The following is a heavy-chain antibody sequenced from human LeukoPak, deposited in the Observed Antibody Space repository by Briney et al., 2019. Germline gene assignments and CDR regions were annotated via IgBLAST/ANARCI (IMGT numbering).Heavy chain of an antibody. CDR3: ARQVVAVAGTGYFDY. CDR2: IYYSGST. V-gene: IGHV4-39*01. Sequence: SETLSLTCTVSGGSIRSSSYYWGCIRQPPGKGLEWTGSIYYSGSTYYNASLKSRGTISVDTSKTQSSLKLNSGTAADTAVYFCARQVVAVAGTGYFDYWGQGTLVTVSS. CDR1: GGSIRSSSYY. J-gene: IGHJ4*02. D-gene: IGHD6-19*01.